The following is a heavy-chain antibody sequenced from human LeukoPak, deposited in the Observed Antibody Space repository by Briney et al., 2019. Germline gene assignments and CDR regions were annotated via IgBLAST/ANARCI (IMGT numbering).Heavy chain of an antibody. D-gene: IGHD3-10*01. CDR3: ARALFAGAFYGMDV. Sequence: TGRSLRLSCAASGFTFSFYGMHWVRQAPGKGLEWVALIWNHGGNKYYADSVKGRFTISRDNSKNTLDLQMNSLRADDTAVYYCARALFAGAFYGMDVWGQGTTVTVSS. V-gene: IGHV3-33*01. CDR2: IWNHGGNK. CDR1: GFTFSFYG. J-gene: IGHJ6*02.